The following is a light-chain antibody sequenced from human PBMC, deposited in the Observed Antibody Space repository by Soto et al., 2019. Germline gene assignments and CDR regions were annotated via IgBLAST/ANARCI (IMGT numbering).Light chain of an antibody. CDR1: QSVSSSY. CDR3: QQYGSSGT. V-gene: IGKV3-20*01. CDR2: GAY. J-gene: IGKJ1*01. Sequence: IVLTQSPGTLSLSPGERATLSCRASQSVSSSYLAWYQQKPGQAPRLLIYGAYSRATGIPDRFSGSGSGTDFTLTISRLEPEDFAVYYCQQYGSSGTFGQGTKVDIK.